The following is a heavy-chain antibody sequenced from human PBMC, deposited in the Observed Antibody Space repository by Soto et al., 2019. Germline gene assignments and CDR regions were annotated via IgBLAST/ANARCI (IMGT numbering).Heavy chain of an antibody. CDR2: ISSSGGTI. CDR1: GGNFIDYY. CDR3: ARDRDCSSTSCYGPTYYMDV. J-gene: IGHJ6*03. V-gene: IGHV3-11*01. Sequence: PGGSLRLSSTASGGNFIDYYMSWIRQAPGKGLEWVSYISSSGGTIYYADSVKGRFTISRDNAKNSLYLQMNSLRAEDTAVYYCARDRDCSSTSCYGPTYYMDVWGKGTTVTVSS. D-gene: IGHD2-2*01.